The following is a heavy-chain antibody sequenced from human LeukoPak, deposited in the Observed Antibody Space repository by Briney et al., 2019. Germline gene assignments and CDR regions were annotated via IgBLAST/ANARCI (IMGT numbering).Heavy chain of an antibody. Sequence: ASVKVSCKASGYTFTNYGISWVRQAPGQALEWMGWISAYNGHTNYAQKLQGRVTMTTDTSTSTAYMELRSLRSDDTAVYYCARDVDYGDANHYYYGMDVWGQGTTVTVSS. CDR2: ISAYNGHT. J-gene: IGHJ6*02. CDR1: GYTFTNYG. V-gene: IGHV1-18*01. CDR3: ARDVDYGDANHYYYGMDV. D-gene: IGHD4-17*01.